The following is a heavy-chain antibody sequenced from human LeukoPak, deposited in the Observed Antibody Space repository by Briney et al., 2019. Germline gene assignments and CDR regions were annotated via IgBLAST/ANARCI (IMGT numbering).Heavy chain of an antibody. CDR1: GDSISSTYY. D-gene: IGHD1-14*01. Sequence: SETLSLTCTVSGDSISSTYYWGWIRRPPGKGLEWIGNIYHDGSTDYKSSLKSRVTISRNTSKKQSSLTLTSLTATDTAVYFCATSVGSLLQPEEAFDLWGQGTMITVSS. V-gene: IGHV4-38-2*02. CDR3: ATSVGSLLQPEEAFDL. CDR2: IYHDGST. J-gene: IGHJ3*01.